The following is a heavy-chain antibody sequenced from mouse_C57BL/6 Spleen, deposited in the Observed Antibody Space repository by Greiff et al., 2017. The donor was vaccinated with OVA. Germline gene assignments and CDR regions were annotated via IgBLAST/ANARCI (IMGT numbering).Heavy chain of an antibody. CDR1: GYTFTDYE. J-gene: IGHJ2*01. CDR2: IDPETGGT. D-gene: IGHD1-1*01. V-gene: IGHV1-15*01. CDR3: TRPGIITTVVAADY. Sequence: QVQLQQSGAELVRPGASVTLSCKASGYTFTDYEMHWVKQTPVHGLEWIGAIDPETGGTAYNQKFKGKAILTADKSSSTAYMELRSLTSEDSAVYYCTRPGIITTVVAADYWGQGTTLTVSS.